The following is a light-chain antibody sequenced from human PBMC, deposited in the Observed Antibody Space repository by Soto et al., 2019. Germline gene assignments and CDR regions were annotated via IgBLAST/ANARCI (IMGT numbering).Light chain of an antibody. CDR2: GAS. CDR3: QQRSNWT. Sequence: EIVLTQSPGTLSLSPGERPTLSCRASQSVSSNFLAWYQQKPGQAPXLLIYGASNRATGIPARFSGSGSGTDFTLTISSLEPEDFAVYYCQQRSNWTFGQGTKVDIK. J-gene: IGKJ1*01. V-gene: IGKV3D-20*02. CDR1: QSVSSNF.